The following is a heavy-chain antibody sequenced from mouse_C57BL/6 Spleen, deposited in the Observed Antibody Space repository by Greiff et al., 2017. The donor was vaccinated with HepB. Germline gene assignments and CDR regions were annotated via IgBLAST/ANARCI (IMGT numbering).Heavy chain of an antibody. V-gene: IGHV1-4*01. J-gene: IGHJ2*01. CDR3: ARGPNCPDY. Sequence: LQESGAELARPGASVKMSCKASGYTFTSYTMHWVKQRPGQGLEWIGYINPSSGYTKYNQKFKDKATLTADKSSSTAYMQLSSLTSEDSAVYYGARGPNCPDYWGQGTTLTVSS. CDR2: INPSSGYT. D-gene: IGHD4-1*01. CDR1: GYTFTSYT.